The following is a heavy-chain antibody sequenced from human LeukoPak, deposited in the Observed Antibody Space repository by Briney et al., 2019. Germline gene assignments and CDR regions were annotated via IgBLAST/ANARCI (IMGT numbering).Heavy chain of an antibody. Sequence: GASVKVSCKASGYTFTSYGISWVRQAPGQGLEWMGWISAYNGNTNYAQKLQGRVTMTTDTSTSTAYMELRSLRSDDTAVYYCATPVRHGSDPSLYYYYMDVWGKGTTVTISS. CDR3: ATPVRHGSDPSLYYYYMDV. J-gene: IGHJ6*03. V-gene: IGHV1-18*01. D-gene: IGHD3-10*01. CDR2: ISAYNGNT. CDR1: GYTFTSYG.